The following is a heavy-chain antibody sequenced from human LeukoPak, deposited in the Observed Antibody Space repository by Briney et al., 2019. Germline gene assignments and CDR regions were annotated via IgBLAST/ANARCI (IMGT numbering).Heavy chain of an antibody. Sequence: ASVKVSCKASGYTFTSYYMHWVRQAPGQGLEWMGRINPNSGGTNYAQKFQGRVTMTRDTSISTAYMELSRLRSDDTAVYYCARDSTTNYDFWSGYYHVGFDYWGQGTLVTVSS. D-gene: IGHD3-3*01. J-gene: IGHJ4*02. CDR3: ARDSTTNYDFWSGYYHVGFDY. CDR1: GYTFTSYY. CDR2: INPNSGGT. V-gene: IGHV1-2*06.